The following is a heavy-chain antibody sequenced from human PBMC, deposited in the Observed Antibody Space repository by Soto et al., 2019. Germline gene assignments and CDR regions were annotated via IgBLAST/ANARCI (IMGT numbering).Heavy chain of an antibody. V-gene: IGHV3-33*01. J-gene: IGHJ4*02. CDR3: ARGMGGYCSSTSCYRRAHYFDY. D-gene: IGHD2-2*01. CDR1: GVTFSSYG. CDR2: IWYDGSNK. Sequence: HPGWSLRLSCAASGVTFSSYGVHWVRQAPGKGLEWVAVIWYDGSNKYYADSVKGRFTISRDNSKNTLYLQMNSLRAKDTAVYYSARGMGGYCSSTSCYRRAHYFDYWGQGTLVTVSS.